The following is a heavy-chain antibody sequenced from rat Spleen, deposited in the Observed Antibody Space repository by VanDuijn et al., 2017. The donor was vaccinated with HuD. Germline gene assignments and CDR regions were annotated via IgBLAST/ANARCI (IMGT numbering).Heavy chain of an antibody. CDR3: ARLGYNPFDS. J-gene: IGHJ2*01. CDR2: ISPGGGSS. D-gene: IGHD1-5*01. Sequence: EVQLVESGGGLVQPGRSLKLSCAASGFTYSNYVMAWVRQAPTKGLEWVASISPGGGSSYYRDSVKGRFTGSRDNAKNTLYLQMDSLRSEDTATYYCARLGYNPFDSWGQGVMVTVSS. V-gene: IGHV5S13*01. CDR1: GFTYSNYV.